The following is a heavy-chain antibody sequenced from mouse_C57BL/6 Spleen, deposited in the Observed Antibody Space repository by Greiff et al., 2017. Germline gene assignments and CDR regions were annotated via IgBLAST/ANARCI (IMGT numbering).Heavy chain of an antibody. V-gene: IGHV2-2*01. CDR3: ARVYDYESLYAMDY. D-gene: IGHD2-4*01. CDR2: IWSGGST. Sequence: VQLVESGPGLVQPSQSLSITCTVSGFSLTSYGVHWVRQSPGKGLEWLGVIWSGGSTDYNAAFISRLSISKDNSKSQVFFKMNSLQADDTAIYYCARVYDYESLYAMDYWGQGTSVTVSS. CDR1: GFSLTSYG. J-gene: IGHJ4*01.